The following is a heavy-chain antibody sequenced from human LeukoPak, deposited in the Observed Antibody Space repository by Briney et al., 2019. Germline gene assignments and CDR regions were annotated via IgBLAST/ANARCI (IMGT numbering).Heavy chain of an antibody. CDR3: ARGAQAGVHNWFDP. CDR2: INPNSGGT. J-gene: IGHJ5*02. CDR1: GYTFTGYY. V-gene: IGHV1-2*02. D-gene: IGHD1-26*01. Sequence: GASVKVSCKASGYTFTGYYMHWVRQAPGQGLEWMGWINPNSGGTNYAQKFQGRVTMTRDTSISTAYMELSRLRSDDTAVYYCARGAQAGVHNWFDPWGQGTLVTVSS.